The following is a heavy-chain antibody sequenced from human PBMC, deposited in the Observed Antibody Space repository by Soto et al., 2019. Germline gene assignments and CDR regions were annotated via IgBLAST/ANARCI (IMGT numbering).Heavy chain of an antibody. V-gene: IGHV1-3*01. D-gene: IGHD3-10*01. CDR1: GYTFTSYA. CDR3: ASGLLVRGGPDTLDY. CDR2: INAGNGNT. Sequence: ASVKVSCKASGYTFTSYAMHWVRQAPGQRLEWMGWINAGNGNTKYSQKFQGRVTITRDTSASTAYMELSSLRSEDTAVYYCASGLLVRGGPDTLDYWGQGTLVTVSS. J-gene: IGHJ4*02.